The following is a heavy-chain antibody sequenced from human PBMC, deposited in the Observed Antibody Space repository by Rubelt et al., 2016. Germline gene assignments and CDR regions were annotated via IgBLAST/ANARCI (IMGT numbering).Heavy chain of an antibody. CDR2: MNQDGSEK. CDR3: ARTNAMNV. J-gene: IGHJ6*02. V-gene: IGHV3-7*01. CDR1: GFTFSNYW. Sequence: EEQLVESGGGLVQPGGSLRLSCAASGFTFSNYWMTWVRQAPGKGLEWVANMNQDGSEKDYVDSVKGRFTISRDDAKNSLYLQMNSLRAEDTAVYYCARTNAMNVWGQGTTVTVSS.